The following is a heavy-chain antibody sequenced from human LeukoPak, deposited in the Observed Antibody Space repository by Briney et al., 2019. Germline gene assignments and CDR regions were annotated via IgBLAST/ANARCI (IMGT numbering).Heavy chain of an antibody. D-gene: IGHD6-6*01. CDR3: ASGSSSVGY. V-gene: IGHV3-11*01. Sequence: GGSLRLSCAASVFIFSDYYMRWIRQSQRKGLEWISYVSPNGTDIYSIDSVRGRFIIPRDNAKNSLSLQMNSLGVEDTAVYYCASGSSSVGYWGQGTLVTVSS. J-gene: IGHJ4*02. CDR1: VFIFSDYY. CDR2: VSPNGTDI.